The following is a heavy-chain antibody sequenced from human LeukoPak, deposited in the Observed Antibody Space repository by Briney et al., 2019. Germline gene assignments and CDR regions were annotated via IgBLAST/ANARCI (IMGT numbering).Heavy chain of an antibody. V-gene: IGHV3-7*03. CDR2: INQGGNDK. D-gene: IGHD3-16*01. Sequence: GGSLRLSCAAYGFTFSNSWMSWVRQAPGKGLEWVANINQGGNDKQYVDSMKGRFIISRDNSKNTLYLQMNSLRVEDTAVYFCARSFGGVITDWGQGTLVTVSS. CDR1: GFTFSNSW. J-gene: IGHJ4*02. CDR3: ARSFGGVITD.